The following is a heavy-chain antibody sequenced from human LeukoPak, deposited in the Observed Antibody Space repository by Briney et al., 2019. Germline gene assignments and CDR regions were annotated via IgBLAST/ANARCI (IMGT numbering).Heavy chain of an antibody. CDR1: SGFITTYY. Sequence: SETLSLTCTVSSGFITTYYWTWIRQSPGKGLEWIGYNYYSGTAKYNPSLKSRATISVDTSKNQFSLNLRSLTPADTAVYYCAREVDSRFDTWGQGVLVSVSS. J-gene: IGHJ5*02. D-gene: IGHD3-22*01. CDR2: NYYSGTA. V-gene: IGHV4-59*01. CDR3: AREVDSRFDT.